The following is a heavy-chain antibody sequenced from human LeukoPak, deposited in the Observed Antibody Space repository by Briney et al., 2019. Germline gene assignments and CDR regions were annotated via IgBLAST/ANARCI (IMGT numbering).Heavy chain of an antibody. CDR1: GFTFSNYW. D-gene: IGHD6-19*01. V-gene: IGHV3-7*03. CDR2: MNQDGSEK. Sequence: PGGSLRLSCAASGFTFSNYWMTWVRQAPGKGLERVANMNQDGSEKYYVDSMKGRFTISRDNAKNTLYLQMNSLRAEDTAVYYCAKLSSGWYEEYWGQGSLVTVSS. J-gene: IGHJ4*02. CDR3: AKLSSGWYEEY.